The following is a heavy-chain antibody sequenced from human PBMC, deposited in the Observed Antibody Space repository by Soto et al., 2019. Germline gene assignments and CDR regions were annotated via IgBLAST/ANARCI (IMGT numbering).Heavy chain of an antibody. CDR1: GGSISSDYYY. CDR2: IYYSGRT. CDR3: AGELSNSPEYFDF. Sequence: SATLSLTSSVSGGSISSDYYYWSWIRQPPGKGLEWIGYIYYSGRTAYNPSLKSRIIISIDTSKNQFSLSLNSLNAADTAVYYCAGELSNSPEYFDFWGLGTLVTVSS. V-gene: IGHV4-30-4*01. D-gene: IGHD6-6*01. J-gene: IGHJ4*02.